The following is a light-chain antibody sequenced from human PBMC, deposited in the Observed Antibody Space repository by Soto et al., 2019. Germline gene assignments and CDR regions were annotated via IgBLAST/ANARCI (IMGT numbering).Light chain of an antibody. Sequence: DIVMTQSPDSLAVSVGERADINCKSSQSVLYSSNDKNYLAWYQRKPGQPPRLLVYWASTRESGVPDRFSGSGSGTDFTLTISSLQAEDVAVYYCQQYYSTPYTFGQVTKLEIK. CDR1: QSVLYSSNDKNY. CDR3: QQYYSTPYT. V-gene: IGKV4-1*01. J-gene: IGKJ2*01. CDR2: WAS.